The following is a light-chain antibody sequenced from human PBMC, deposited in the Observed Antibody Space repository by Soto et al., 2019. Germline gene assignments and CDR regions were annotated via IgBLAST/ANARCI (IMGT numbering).Light chain of an antibody. J-gene: IGKJ4*01. CDR2: GAS. Sequence: ESVLTQSPGTLSLSPGKRATLSCRASQSVSSSYLAWYQQKPGQAPRLLIYGASSRATGIPDRFSGSGSGTDFTLTISRLEPEDFAVYYCQQYGSSPSLTFGGGTKVDIK. CDR3: QQYGSSPSLT. V-gene: IGKV3-20*01. CDR1: QSVSSSY.